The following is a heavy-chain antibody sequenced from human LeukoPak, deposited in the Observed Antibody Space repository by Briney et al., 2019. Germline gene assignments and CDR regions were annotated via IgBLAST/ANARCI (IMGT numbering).Heavy chain of an antibody. J-gene: IGHJ6*03. D-gene: IGHD6-13*01. Sequence: GGSLTLSCAGSGFTFSSYWMIWVPHAPGKGLEWVSSINWNGDSTGYADSVKGRFTISRDNAKNSLYLQMSSLRAEDTALYYCAREQLVDHYYNYMDVWGKGTTVAVSS. CDR3: AREQLVDHYYNYMDV. CDR1: GFTFSSYW. CDR2: INWNGDST. V-gene: IGHV3-20*04.